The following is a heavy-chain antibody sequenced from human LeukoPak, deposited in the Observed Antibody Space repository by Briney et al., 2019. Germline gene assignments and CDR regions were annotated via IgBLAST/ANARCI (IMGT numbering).Heavy chain of an antibody. CDR1: GGSFSGYY. J-gene: IGHJ4*02. V-gene: IGHV4-59*01. D-gene: IGHD3-10*01. CDR2: IYYRGTT. CDR3: ARGYYYGSGLGCDY. Sequence: PSETLSLTCAVYGGSFSGYYWSWIRQPPGKGLEWIGYIYYRGTTNYNPSLRSRVTISIDTSKNQFSLRLSSVTAADTAVYYCARGYYYGSGLGCDYWGQGTLVTVSS.